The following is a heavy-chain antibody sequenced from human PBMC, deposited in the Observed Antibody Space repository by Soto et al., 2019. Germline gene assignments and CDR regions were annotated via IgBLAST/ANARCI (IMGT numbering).Heavy chain of an antibody. CDR3: ATGRIYYGSEY. CDR1: GHPVNTGSYY. V-gene: IGHV4-61*01. CDR2: FYYDGST. Sequence: PSETLSLTCTVSGHPVNTGSYYWSWVRQPPGKALEWIGYFYYDGSTNYNPSLKSRLTISVDTSKNQYSLSLNSVTAGDTAVYYCATGRIYYGSEYWGQGSLVTVSS. J-gene: IGHJ4*02. D-gene: IGHD3-10*01.